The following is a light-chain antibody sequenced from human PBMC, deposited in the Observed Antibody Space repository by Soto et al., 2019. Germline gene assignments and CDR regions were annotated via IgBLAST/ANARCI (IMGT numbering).Light chain of an antibody. CDR3: LQDFKYPRT. CDR2: EAS. V-gene: IGKV1-5*01. J-gene: IGKJ1*01. Sequence: DIQMTQSPSTLSGSVGDRVTITCRASQTISSWLAWYQQKPGKAPKLLIYEASTLQSGVPSRFSGSYSGTDFTLTIGSLQPEDFATYYCLQDFKYPRTFGQGTKVDI. CDR1: QTISSW.